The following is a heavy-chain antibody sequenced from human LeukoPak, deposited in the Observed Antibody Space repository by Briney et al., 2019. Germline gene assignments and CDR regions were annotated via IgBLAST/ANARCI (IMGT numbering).Heavy chain of an antibody. CDR2: IKEDGSEK. CDR3: ASWGSVAGQRALDY. CDR1: GFTFSSYW. J-gene: IGHJ4*02. Sequence: GGSLRLSCAASGFTFSSYWMSWVRQAPGKGLECVANIKEDGSEKNYVDSVKGRFTISRDNAKNSLYLQMNSLRAEDTAVYFCASWGSVAGQRALDYWGQGTLVTVSS. D-gene: IGHD6-19*01. V-gene: IGHV3-7*03.